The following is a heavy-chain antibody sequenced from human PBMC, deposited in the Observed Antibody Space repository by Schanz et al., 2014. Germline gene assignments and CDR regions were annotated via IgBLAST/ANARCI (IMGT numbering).Heavy chain of an antibody. Sequence: EVQLLESGGGLVQPGGSLRLSCEASGFSFGNYGMSWVRQAPGKGLEWVANIKEDGSVKDYVDSVKGRFTISRDNAKNSLFLQMNSLRPEDTAVYYCARGRVLESWGQGTLVTVSS. J-gene: IGHJ5*02. CDR1: GFSFGNYG. V-gene: IGHV3-7*02. CDR3: ARGRVLES. CDR2: IKEDGSVK. D-gene: IGHD1-1*01.